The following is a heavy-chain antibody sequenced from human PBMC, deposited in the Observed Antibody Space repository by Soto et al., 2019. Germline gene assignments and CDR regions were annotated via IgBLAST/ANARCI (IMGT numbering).Heavy chain of an antibody. CDR1: GGSISSGGYS. V-gene: IGHV4-30-2*01. J-gene: IGHJ5*02. D-gene: IGHD6-6*01. Sequence: SETLSLTCAVSGGSISSGGYSWSWIRQPPGKGLEWIGYIYHSGSTYYNPSLKSRVTISVDRSKNQFSLKLSSVTAADTAVYYCARVGIAARPVGWFDPWGQGTLVTVSS. CDR2: IYHSGST. CDR3: ARVGIAARPVGWFDP.